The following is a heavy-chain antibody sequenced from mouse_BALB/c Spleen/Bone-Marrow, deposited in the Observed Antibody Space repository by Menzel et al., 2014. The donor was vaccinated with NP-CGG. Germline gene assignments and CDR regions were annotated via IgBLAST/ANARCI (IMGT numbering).Heavy chain of an antibody. D-gene: IGHD1-1*01. CDR2: ISTYSGNT. CDR1: GYKFTDYA. J-gene: IGHJ2*01. CDR3: ARNFYGSAYFDF. V-gene: IGHV1-67*01. Sequence: QVQLQQSGPELVRPGVSVKISCKGSGYKFTDYAMHWVKQSHAKSLEWIGLISTYSGNTHYNQKFKGKATMAVDKSSSTAYMELARLTSEDSAIYYCARNFYGSAYFDFWGQGSTFTVSS.